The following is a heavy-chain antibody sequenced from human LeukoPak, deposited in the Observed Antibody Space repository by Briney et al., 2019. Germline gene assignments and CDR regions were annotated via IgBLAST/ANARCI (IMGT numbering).Heavy chain of an antibody. CDR1: GFTFNNYW. CDR3: ARVRWELLGYFDY. V-gene: IGHV3-48*04. J-gene: IGHJ4*02. CDR2: ISSSSSTI. Sequence: GGSLRLSCGASGFTFNNYWMAWVRQSPGKGLEWVSYISSSSSTIYYADSVKGRFTISRDNAKNSLYLQMNSLRAEDTAVYYCARVRWELLGYFDYWGQGTLVTVSS. D-gene: IGHD1-26*01.